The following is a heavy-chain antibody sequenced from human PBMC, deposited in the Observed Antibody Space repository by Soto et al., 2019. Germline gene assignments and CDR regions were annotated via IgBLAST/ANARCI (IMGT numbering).Heavy chain of an antibody. CDR1: GFTFSAHY. CDR2: SRNKANSYST. J-gene: IGHJ4*02. V-gene: IGHV3-72*01. CDR3: ARFSGSYTRGLDY. D-gene: IGHD1-26*01. Sequence: EVQLVASGGGFVQPGGSLRLSCAASGFTFSAHYMDWVRQSPGKWLEWVGRSRNKANSYSTEYAASVKGRFTISIDESKNSLYLQMNSLKTEDTAVYYCARFSGSYTRGLDYWGQGTLVTVSS.